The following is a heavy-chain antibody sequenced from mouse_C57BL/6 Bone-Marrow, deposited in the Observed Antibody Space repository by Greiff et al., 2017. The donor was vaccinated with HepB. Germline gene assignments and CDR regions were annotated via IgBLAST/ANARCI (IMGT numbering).Heavy chain of an antibody. CDR2: IDPETGGT. CDR1: GYTFTDYE. V-gene: IGHV1-15*01. CDR3: TRPRYFDY. J-gene: IGHJ2*01. Sequence: VQLVESGAELVRPGASVTLSCKASGYTFTDYEMHWVKQTPVHGLEWIGAIDPETGGTAYNQKFKGKAILTADKSSSTAYMELRSLTSEDSAVYYCTRPRYFDYWGQGTTLTVSS.